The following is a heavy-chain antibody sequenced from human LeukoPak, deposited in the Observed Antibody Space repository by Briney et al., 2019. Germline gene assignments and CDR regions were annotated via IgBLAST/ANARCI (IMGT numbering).Heavy chain of an antibody. V-gene: IGHV3-23*01. Sequence: GGSLRLSCAASGFTFSSYAMTWVRQAPGKGLEWVSGISGSGTNTYYADSVKGRFTISRDKSKNTLYLQMNSLRAEDTALYYCAKSSLGYGMDVWGQGTTVTVSS. D-gene: IGHD7-27*01. J-gene: IGHJ6*02. CDR2: ISGSGTNT. CDR1: GFTFSSYA. CDR3: AKSSLGYGMDV.